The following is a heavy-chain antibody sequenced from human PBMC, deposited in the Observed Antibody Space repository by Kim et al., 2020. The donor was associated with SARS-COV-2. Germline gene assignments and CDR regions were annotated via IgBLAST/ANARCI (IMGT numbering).Heavy chain of an antibody. V-gene: IGHV1-18*01. CDR3: ARDGKSPRYDY. J-gene: IGHJ4*02. D-gene: IGHD1-26*01. Sequence: TKYAQKLPGRVTMTTDTSTSTAYMELRSLRSDDTAVYYCARDGKSPRYDYWGQGTLVTVSS. CDR2: T.